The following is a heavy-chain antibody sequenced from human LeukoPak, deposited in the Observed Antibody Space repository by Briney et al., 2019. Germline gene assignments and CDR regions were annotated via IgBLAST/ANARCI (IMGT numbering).Heavy chain of an antibody. CDR2: IKSKTDGGTT. CDR1: GFTFSNAW. V-gene: IGHV3-15*01. CDR3: TTGGHYDSSGYHFDY. D-gene: IGHD3-22*01. Sequence: GGSLRLSCAASGFTFSNAWMSWVRQAPGKGLEWVGRIKSKTDGGTTDYAAPVKGRFTISRDDSKNTLYLQMNSLKTEDTAVYYCTTGGHYDSSGYHFDYWGQGTLVPVSS. J-gene: IGHJ4*02.